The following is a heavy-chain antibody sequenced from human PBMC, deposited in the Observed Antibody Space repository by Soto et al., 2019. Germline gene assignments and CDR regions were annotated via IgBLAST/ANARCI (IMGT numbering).Heavy chain of an antibody. D-gene: IGHD6-19*01. CDR3: ARVPAVAGPYYFDC. CDR1: GFTFGSYS. J-gene: IGHJ4*02. Sequence: GGSLRLSCAASGFTFGSYSMNWFRQAPRKGLEWVSSISSSGSYINYADSMKGRFTISRDNAKNSLYLQLSRLRAEDTAVYYCARVPAVAGPYYFDCWGQGTLVTVSS. V-gene: IGHV3-21*01. CDR2: ISSSGSYI.